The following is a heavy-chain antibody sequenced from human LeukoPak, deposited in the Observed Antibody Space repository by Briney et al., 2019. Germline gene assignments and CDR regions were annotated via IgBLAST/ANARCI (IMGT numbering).Heavy chain of an antibody. D-gene: IGHD3-22*01. V-gene: IGHV4-34*01. Sequence: SETLSLTCAVYGGSFSGYYWSWIRQPPGKGLEWIGEINHSGSTNYNPSLKSRVAISVDTSKNQFSLKLSSVTAADTAVYYCARFPPETYYYDSSGRRRHDAFDIWGQGTMVTVSS. CDR1: GGSFSGYY. CDR2: INHSGST. J-gene: IGHJ3*02. CDR3: ARFPPETYYYDSSGRRRHDAFDI.